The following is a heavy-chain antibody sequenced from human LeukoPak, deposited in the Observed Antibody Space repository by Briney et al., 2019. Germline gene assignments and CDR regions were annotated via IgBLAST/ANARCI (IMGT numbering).Heavy chain of an antibody. CDR2: IYYSGST. Sequence: SETLSLTCAVSGYSISSSNWWGWIRQPPGKGLEWIGYIYYSGSTYYNPSLKSRVTMSVDTSKNQFSLKLSSVTAADTAVYYCARDRLWFGESDWGQETLVTVSS. CDR1: GYSISSSNW. V-gene: IGHV4-28*03. D-gene: IGHD3-10*01. J-gene: IGHJ4*02. CDR3: ARDRLWFGESD.